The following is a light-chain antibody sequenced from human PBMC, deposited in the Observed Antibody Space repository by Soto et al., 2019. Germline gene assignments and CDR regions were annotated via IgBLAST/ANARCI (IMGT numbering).Light chain of an antibody. CDR2: GVS. CDR1: SSDIGDYNY. J-gene: IGLJ1*01. V-gene: IGLV2-14*01. CDR3: CSFRSGRTLV. Sequence: SVLTQPASVSGSPGQSSTISCTGTSSDIGDYNYISWYQHHPGKAPKLIIYGVSNRPSGVSNRFSGSKSGNTASLTISGLQAEDEADYYCCSFRSGRTLVFGTGTKVTVL.